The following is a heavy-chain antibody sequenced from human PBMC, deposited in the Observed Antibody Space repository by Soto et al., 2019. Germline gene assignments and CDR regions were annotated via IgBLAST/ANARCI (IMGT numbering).Heavy chain of an antibody. CDR2: IIATLDLT. V-gene: IGHV1-69*08. D-gene: IGHD3-16*02. Sequence: QVQLVQSGPELKKPGSSVRVSCRASGATFNGYTIPWVRQSPGQGLEWLGRIIATLDLTNSAPNFQGRVTITADKSTSTAYMELTSLRSEDTAVYDCATDIGDRTAFDNWGQGTVVTVSS. CDR1: GATFNGYT. J-gene: IGHJ3*02. CDR3: ATDIGDRTAFDN.